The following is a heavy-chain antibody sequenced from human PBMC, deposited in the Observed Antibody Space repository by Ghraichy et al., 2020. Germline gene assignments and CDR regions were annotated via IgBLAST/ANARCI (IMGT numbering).Heavy chain of an antibody. D-gene: IGHD3-3*01. CDR2: IYYSGST. Sequence: SETLSLTCTVSGGSISSYYWSWIRQPPGKGLEWIGYIYYSGSTNYNPSLKSRVTISVDTSKNQFSLKLSSVTAADTAVYYCARELNDFWSGYRWFDPWGQGTLVTVSS. V-gene: IGHV4-59*01. CDR1: GGSISSYY. CDR3: ARELNDFWSGYRWFDP. J-gene: IGHJ5*02.